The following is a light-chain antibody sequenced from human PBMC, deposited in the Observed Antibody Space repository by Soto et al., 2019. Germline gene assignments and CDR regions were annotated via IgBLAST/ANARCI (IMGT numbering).Light chain of an antibody. CDR3: QQRRNWPPLT. CDR2: HAS. CDR1: ESVDIY. V-gene: IGKV3-11*01. J-gene: IGKJ4*01. Sequence: ETVLTQSPATLSLSPGETATLSCRASESVDIYLAWYQQKPGQAPRLLIYHASNRATGIPARFSGSGSGTDFPLTISSLEPEDSAVYSCQQRRNWPPLTFGGGTRVEI.